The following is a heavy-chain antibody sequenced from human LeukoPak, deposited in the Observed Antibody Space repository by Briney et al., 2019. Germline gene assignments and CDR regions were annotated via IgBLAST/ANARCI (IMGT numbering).Heavy chain of an antibody. D-gene: IGHD6-13*01. Sequence: GRTLRLSRAPSGLAFTDYYISWIRPAPGRGREWVSWISISGSTPPYADCVKGRFTISRDNAKNSLYLQMNSLRAEDTGVYYCARVFTIAAVGTVVYWGQGTLLTVSS. CDR2: ISISGSTP. V-gene: IGHV3-11*01. CDR3: ARVFTIAAVGTVVY. J-gene: IGHJ4*02. CDR1: GLAFTDYY.